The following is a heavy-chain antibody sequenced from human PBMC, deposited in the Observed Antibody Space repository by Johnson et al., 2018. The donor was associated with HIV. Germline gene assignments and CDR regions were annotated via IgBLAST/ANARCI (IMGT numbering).Heavy chain of an antibody. J-gene: IGHJ3*02. CDR3: TRGTIVVVPAAMGGDAFDI. CDR2: IRSKAYGGTA. Sequence: VQLVESGGGFVQPGRSLRLSCAASGFTFGDYAMSWFRQAPGKGLEWVSFIRSKAYGGTAEYAASVQGRFTISRDDSKNIAYLQMNSLKTEDTAVYYWTRGTIVVVPAAMGGDAFDIWGQGTMVTVSS. V-gene: IGHV3-49*03. D-gene: IGHD2-2*01. CDR1: GFTFGDYA.